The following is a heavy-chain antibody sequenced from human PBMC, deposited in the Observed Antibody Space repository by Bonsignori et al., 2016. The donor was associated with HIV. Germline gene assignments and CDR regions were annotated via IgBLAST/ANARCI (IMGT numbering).Heavy chain of an antibody. J-gene: IGHJ6*04. CDR1: GFTFDDYA. CDR3: ARTLWIGYSGRASDV. CDR2: IQWNGGST. Sequence: GGSLRLSCEVSGFTFDDYAMSWVRQVPGKGLEWISEIQWNGGSTDYADSVKGRFTVSRDNAKNALYLQMNSLKVDDTAFYYCARTLWIGYSGRASDVWGKGTTVTVSS. V-gene: IGHV3-20*04. D-gene: IGHD3-3*01.